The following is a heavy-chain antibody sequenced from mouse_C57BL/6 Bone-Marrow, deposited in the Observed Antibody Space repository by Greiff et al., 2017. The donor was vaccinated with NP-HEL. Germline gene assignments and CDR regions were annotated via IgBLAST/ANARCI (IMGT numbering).Heavy chain of an antibody. CDR3: ARGLLWLRRRDYYAMDY. J-gene: IGHJ4*01. D-gene: IGHD2-2*01. CDR2: IHPNSGST. CDR1: GYTLTSYW. V-gene: IGHV1-64*01. Sequence: QVQLQQPGAELVKPGASVKLSCKASGYTLTSYWMNWVKRRPGQGLEWIGLIHPNSGSTNYNEKFKSKATLTVDKSSSTAYMQLSSLTSEDSAVYYCARGLLWLRRRDYYAMDYWGQGTSVTVSS.